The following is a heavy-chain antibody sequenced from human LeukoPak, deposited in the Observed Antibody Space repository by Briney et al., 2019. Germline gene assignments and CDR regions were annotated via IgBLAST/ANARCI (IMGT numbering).Heavy chain of an antibody. CDR3: AKDPASPGYSSTWYYFDY. J-gene: IGHJ4*02. CDR2: VSGSGGRT. D-gene: IGHD6-13*01. CDR1: GFTFSDYA. Sequence: PGGSLRLSCAASGFTFSDYAMSWVRQAPGKGLEWVSSVSGSGGRTYYTDSVKGRFTISRDNSKNTVYLQMNSLRAEDTAVYYCAKDPASPGYSSTWYYFDYWGQGTLVSVSS. V-gene: IGHV3-23*01.